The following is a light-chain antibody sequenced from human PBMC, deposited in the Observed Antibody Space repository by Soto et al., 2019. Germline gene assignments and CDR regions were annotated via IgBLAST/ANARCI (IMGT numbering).Light chain of an antibody. V-gene: IGLV1-40*01. CDR2: ANT. CDR1: SSNIGPTYD. J-gene: IGLJ1*01. Sequence: QSVLTQPPSVSGAPGQRVTISCTGSSSNIGPTYDVHWYQQLPGTAHKLLIYANTNRPSGVPDRFSGSKSGTSASLAITGLQAEDEADYFCQSYDSSLSGYVFGTGTKLTVL. CDR3: QSYDSSLSGYV.